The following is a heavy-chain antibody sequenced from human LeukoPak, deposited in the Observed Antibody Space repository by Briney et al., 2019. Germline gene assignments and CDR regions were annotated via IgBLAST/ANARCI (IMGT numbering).Heavy chain of an antibody. CDR1: GGSISSGGYY. Sequence: SETLSLTCTVSGGSISSGGYYWSWIRQPPGKGLEWIGYIYHSGSTYYNPSLKSRVTISVDRSKNQFSLKLSSVTAADTAVYYCARWPICSGGSCYSWGGDYWGQGTLVTVSS. J-gene: IGHJ4*02. V-gene: IGHV4-30-2*01. D-gene: IGHD2-15*01. CDR3: ARWPICSGGSCYSWGGDY. CDR2: IYHSGST.